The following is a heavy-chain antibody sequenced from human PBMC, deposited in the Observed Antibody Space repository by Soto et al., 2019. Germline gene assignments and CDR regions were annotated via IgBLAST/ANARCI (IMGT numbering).Heavy chain of an antibody. D-gene: IGHD2-21*02. CDR1: GGSINTYNLF. Sequence: SETLSLTCTVSGGSINTYNLFWAWVRQPPGKGLEWIASIHYGGNAYYSPSLTTRATISRDTSKNRVSLELRSVTAADTAVYYCARVNVTLDVWGLGTLVTVSS. CDR3: ARVNVTLDV. V-gene: IGHV4-39*01. J-gene: IGHJ4*02. CDR2: IHYGGNA.